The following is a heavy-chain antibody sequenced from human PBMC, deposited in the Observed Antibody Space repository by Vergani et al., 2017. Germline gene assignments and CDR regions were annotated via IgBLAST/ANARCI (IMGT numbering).Heavy chain of an antibody. Sequence: EVQLLESGGGLVQPGGSLRLTCAASEVTFSNYAMNWVRQAPGKGLEWVSGISGSGVSAYYTDSVKGLFTISRDNSKNMLFLQMNNLRTEDTAIYYCAKQYFVSGNYLFDYWGQGTLVTVSS. V-gene: IGHV3-23*01. J-gene: IGHJ4*02. CDR3: AKQYFVSGNYLFDY. CDR1: EVTFSNYA. D-gene: IGHD3-10*01. CDR2: ISGSGVSA.